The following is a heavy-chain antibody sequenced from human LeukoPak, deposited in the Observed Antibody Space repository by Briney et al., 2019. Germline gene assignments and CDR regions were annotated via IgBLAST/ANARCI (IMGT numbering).Heavy chain of an antibody. CDR3: AITVDCRATTDCYSYFHH. CDR1: GFTFSDYY. CDR2: IGGSGATI. J-gene: IGHJ1*01. V-gene: IGHV3-11*04. Sequence: GGSLRLSCAASGFTFSDYYMSWIRQAPGKGLEWVSYIGGSGATIYYADSVKGRFTISRDNAKNSLYLQMNSLRAEDTAVYYCAITVDCRATTDCYSYFHHWGQGTLVTVSS. D-gene: IGHD2-21*02.